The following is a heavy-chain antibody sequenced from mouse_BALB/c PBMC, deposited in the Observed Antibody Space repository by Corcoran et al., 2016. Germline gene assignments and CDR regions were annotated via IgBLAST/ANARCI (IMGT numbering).Heavy chain of an antibody. Sequence: EVQLQQSGAELVRPGALVKLSCKASGFNIKDYYMHWVKQRPEKGLEWIGWIDPENGNTIYDTKFQGKASITADTSSNTAYLQLSSLTSEDTAVYYCASGFDYWGQGTTLTVSS. V-gene: IGHV14-1*02. CDR3: ASGFDY. CDR2: IDPENGNT. CDR1: GFNIKDYY. J-gene: IGHJ2*01.